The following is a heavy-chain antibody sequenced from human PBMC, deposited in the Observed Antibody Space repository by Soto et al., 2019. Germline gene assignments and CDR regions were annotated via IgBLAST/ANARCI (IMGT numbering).Heavy chain of an antibody. Sequence: SETLSLTCTVSGGSISSSSYYWGWIRQPPGKGLEWIGSIYYSGSTYYNPSLKSRVTISVDTSKNQFSLKLSSVTAADTAVYYCARQPRYNWNYDYWGQGTLVTVSS. CDR3: ARQPRYNWNYDY. D-gene: IGHD1-7*01. V-gene: IGHV4-39*01. CDR2: IYYSGST. J-gene: IGHJ4*02. CDR1: GGSISSSSYY.